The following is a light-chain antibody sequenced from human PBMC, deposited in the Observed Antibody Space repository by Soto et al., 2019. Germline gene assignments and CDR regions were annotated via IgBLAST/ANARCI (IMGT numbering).Light chain of an antibody. CDR3: QTWVAGRV. V-gene: IGLV4-69*01. Sequence: QPVLTQSPSASASLGASVTLTCTLSSGHSSYAIALHQQQPEKGPRYLMKLNSDGSHSTGDGSPDRFSGSSSGAERYLTLSSLQAEDEADYPCQTWVAGRVFGGGTKLTVL. J-gene: IGLJ3*02. CDR2: LNSDGSH. CDR1: SGHSSYA.